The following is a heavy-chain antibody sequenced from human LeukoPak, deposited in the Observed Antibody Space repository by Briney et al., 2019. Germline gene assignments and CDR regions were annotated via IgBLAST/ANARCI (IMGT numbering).Heavy chain of an antibody. D-gene: IGHD1-14*01. CDR1: GFTFSNYA. CDR3: AKGRDSASSRNTYFDS. J-gene: IGHJ4*02. Sequence: GGSLRLSCAASGFTFSNYAMSWVRQAPGKGLEWVSGISGSGGGTYYADSVKGRLTISRDNSKNTLYLQMNSLRAEDTALYYCAKGRDSASSRNTYFDSWGQGTLVSVSS. CDR2: ISGSGGGT. V-gene: IGHV3-23*01.